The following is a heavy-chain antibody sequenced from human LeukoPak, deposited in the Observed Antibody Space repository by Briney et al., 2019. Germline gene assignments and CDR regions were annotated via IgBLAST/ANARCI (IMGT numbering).Heavy chain of an antibody. CDR1: GGSFSGYY. D-gene: IGHD3-3*01. V-gene: IGHV4-34*01. CDR2: INHSGST. CDR3: ARGSDFWSGYYGAYYYYYMDV. Sequence: PSKTLSLTCAVYGGSFSGYYWSWIRQPPGKGLEWIGDINHSGSTNYNPSLKSRVTISVDTSKNQFSLKLSSVTAADTAVYYCARGSDFWSGYYGAYYYYYMDVWGKGTTVTVSS. J-gene: IGHJ6*03.